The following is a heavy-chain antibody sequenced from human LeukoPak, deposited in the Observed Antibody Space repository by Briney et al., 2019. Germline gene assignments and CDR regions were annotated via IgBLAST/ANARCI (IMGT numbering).Heavy chain of an antibody. D-gene: IGHD3-10*01. CDR3: ARGRDGSELDY. Sequence: PSQTLSLTCAVCGGSISSGGYSWSWIRQPPGKGLEWIGYIYHSGSTYYNPSPKSRVTISVDRSKNQFSLKLSSVTAADTAVYYCARGRDGSELDYWGQGTLVTVSS. V-gene: IGHV4-30-2*01. J-gene: IGHJ4*02. CDR1: GGSISSGGYS. CDR2: IYHSGST.